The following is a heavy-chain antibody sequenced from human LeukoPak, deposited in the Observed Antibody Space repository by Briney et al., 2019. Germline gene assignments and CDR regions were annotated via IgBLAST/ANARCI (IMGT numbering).Heavy chain of an antibody. CDR2: ISGSGGST. CDR3: AKDRGEMYYDFWSGYPPQFDY. Sequence: GGSLRLSCAASGFTFSSYWMSWVRQAPGKGLEWVSAISGSGGSTYYADSVKGRFTISRDNSKNTLYLQMNSLRAEDTAVYYRAKDRGEMYYDFWSGYPPQFDYWGQGTLVTVSS. D-gene: IGHD3-3*01. J-gene: IGHJ4*02. CDR1: GFTFSSYW. V-gene: IGHV3-23*01.